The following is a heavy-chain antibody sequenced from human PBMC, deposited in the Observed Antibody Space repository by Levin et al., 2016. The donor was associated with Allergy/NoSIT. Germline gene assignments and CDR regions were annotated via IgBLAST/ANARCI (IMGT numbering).Heavy chain of an antibody. V-gene: IGHV5-10-1*01. CDR3: ARESAIFGVDQNSYYYAMDV. Sequence: VRQMPGKGLEWMGRIDPSDSYTNYSPSFQGHVTISTDKSISTAYLQWSSLEASDTAKYYCARESAIFGVDQNSYYYAMDVWGQGTTVTVSS. CDR2: IDPSDSYT. D-gene: IGHD3-3*01. J-gene: IGHJ6*02.